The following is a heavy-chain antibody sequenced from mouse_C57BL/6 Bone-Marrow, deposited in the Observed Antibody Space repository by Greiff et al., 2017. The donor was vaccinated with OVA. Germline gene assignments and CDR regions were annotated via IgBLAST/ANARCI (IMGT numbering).Heavy chain of an antibody. CDR3: ARLLNWDGGWFAY. J-gene: IGHJ3*01. CDR2: IYPYDSET. CDR1: GYAFSRSW. V-gene: IGHV1-61*01. D-gene: IGHD4-1*01. Sequence: VQLQQSGAELVKPGASVKISCKASGYAFSRSWMDWVKQRPGQGLEWIGNIYPYDSETHYNQKFKDKATLTVAKSSSTAYMQLSSLTSEDSAVYYCARLLNWDGGWFAYWGQGTLVTVSA.